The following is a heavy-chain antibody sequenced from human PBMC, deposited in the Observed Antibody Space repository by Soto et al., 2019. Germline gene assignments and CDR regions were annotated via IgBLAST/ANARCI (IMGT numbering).Heavy chain of an antibody. Sequence: LSLTCTVSGGSISSSSYYWGWIRQPPGKGLEWIGSIYYSGSTYYNPSLKSRVTISVDTSKNQFSLKLSSVTAADTAVYYCARLGYLDDYWGQGTLVTVSS. CDR3: ARLGYLDDY. CDR1: GGSISSSSYY. D-gene: IGHD5-18*01. V-gene: IGHV4-39*01. CDR2: IYYSGST. J-gene: IGHJ4*02.